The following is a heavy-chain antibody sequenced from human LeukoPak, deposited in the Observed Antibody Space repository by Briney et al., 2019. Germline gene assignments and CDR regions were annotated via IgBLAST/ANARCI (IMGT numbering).Heavy chain of an antibody. CDR1: GFTFSTYA. CDR2: ISGSGSGT. J-gene: IGHJ4*02. D-gene: IGHD1-26*01. V-gene: IGHV3-23*01. CDR3: AKDGSGSYYHGGFDY. Sequence: PGGSLRLSCAASGFTFSTYAMSWVRQPPGKGLEWVLAISGSGSGTYYADSVKGRFTISRDNSKNTLYLQMNSLRAEDTALYYCAKDGSGSYYHGGFDYWGQGTLVTVSS.